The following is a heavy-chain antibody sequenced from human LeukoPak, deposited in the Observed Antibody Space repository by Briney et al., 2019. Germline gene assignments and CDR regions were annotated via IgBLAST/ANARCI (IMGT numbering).Heavy chain of an antibody. Sequence: GGSLRLSCAASGFTVSSNYMSWVRQAPGKGLEWVSVIYSGGSTYYADSVKGRFTISRDNSKNTLYLQMNSLRAEDTAVYYCARGPTCSGGSCNDYWGQGTLVTVSS. J-gene: IGHJ4*02. V-gene: IGHV3-53*01. CDR1: GFTVSSNY. CDR2: IYSGGST. CDR3: ARGPTCSGGSCNDY. D-gene: IGHD2-15*01.